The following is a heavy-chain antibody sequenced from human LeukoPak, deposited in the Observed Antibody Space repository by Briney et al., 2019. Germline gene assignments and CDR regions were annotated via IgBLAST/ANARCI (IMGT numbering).Heavy chain of an antibody. CDR2: IHYSEST. V-gene: IGHV4-39*01. CDR3: PRQRRRPGTICLSFSRAPPPDFYYYMDV. D-gene: IGHD6-6*01. Sequence: SETLSLTCTVSGGSVSNTNSCWGWVRQPPGKGLEWIGNIHYSESTYYNPSRRARLTISLDTSKNQFSLRLTSVTAADTAVYSCPRQRRRPGTICLSFSRAPPPDFYYYMDVWGNGPTVPVSS. J-gene: IGHJ6*03. CDR1: GGSVSNTNSC.